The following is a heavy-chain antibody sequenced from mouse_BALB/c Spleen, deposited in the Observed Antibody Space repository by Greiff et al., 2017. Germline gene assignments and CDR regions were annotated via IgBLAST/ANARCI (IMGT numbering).Heavy chain of an antibody. CDR2: ISNLAYSI. D-gene: IGHD1-3*01. CDR3: ARDSDNHYAMDY. J-gene: IGHJ4*01. CDR1: GFTFSDYG. V-gene: IGHV5-15*02. Sequence: EVHLVESGGGLVQPGGSRKLSCAASGFTFSDYGMAWVRQAPGKGPEWVAFISNLAYSIYYADTVTGRFTISRENAKNTLYLEMSSLRSEDTAMYYCARDSDNHYAMDYWGQGTSVTVSS.